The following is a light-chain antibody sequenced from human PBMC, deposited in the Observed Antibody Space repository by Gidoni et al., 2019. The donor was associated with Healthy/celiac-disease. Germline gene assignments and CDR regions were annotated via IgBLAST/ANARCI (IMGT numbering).Light chain of an antibody. CDR1: QSISSY. V-gene: IGKV1-39*01. CDR3: QQSYSTLRT. J-gene: IGKJ2*02. Sequence: DIQMTQSPSSLSASVGDRVTITCRASQSISSYLNWYQQKPGKAPKLLIYAASSLQSGVPSRFSGSGSGTDFTLTISSLQPEDFATYYCQQSYSTLRTFXQXIKLEIK. CDR2: AAS.